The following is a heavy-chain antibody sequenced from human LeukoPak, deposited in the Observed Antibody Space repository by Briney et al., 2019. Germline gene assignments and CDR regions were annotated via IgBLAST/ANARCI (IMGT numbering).Heavy chain of an antibody. CDR3: AREGGITVAGKFDS. Sequence: RGSLWLSCALSGLTPSISGMRWVRQAPGRGLEWVAFIQYDESDKYYTDSARGRFTISRDNSKNSLYLQMNSLRVEDTAVYYCAREGGITVAGKFDSWGQGTLVTVS. V-gene: IGHV3-30*02. CDR1: GLTPSISG. CDR2: IQYDESDK. J-gene: IGHJ4*02. D-gene: IGHD6-19*01.